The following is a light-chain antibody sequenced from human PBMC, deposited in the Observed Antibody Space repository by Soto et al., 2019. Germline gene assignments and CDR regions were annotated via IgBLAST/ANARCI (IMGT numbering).Light chain of an antibody. CDR3: QQYGSLPRT. Sequence: IVLTQSPGTVSLSPGEIATLSCMASQSVSSSYLAWYQQKPGQAPRLLIYGASRRATGIPDRFSGSGSGTDFTLTISRLEPEDFAVYYCQQYGSLPRTFGQGTKVDIK. CDR1: QSVSSSY. V-gene: IGKV3-20*01. CDR2: GAS. J-gene: IGKJ1*01.